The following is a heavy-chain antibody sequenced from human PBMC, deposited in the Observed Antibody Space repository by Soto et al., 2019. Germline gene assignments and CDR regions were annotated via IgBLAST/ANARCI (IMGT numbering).Heavy chain of an antibody. CDR1: GYIFTSYY. CDR2: INPSGGST. Sequence: ASVKVSCKASGYIFTSYYLHWVRQAPGQGLEWMGIINPSGGSTTYAQKFQGRVTMTRDTSTSTVYMDLSSLRSEDTAVYYCARDTQGYCSGGGCYDIDNWGQGTLVTVSS. V-gene: IGHV1-46*01. D-gene: IGHD2-15*01. CDR3: ARDTQGYCSGGGCYDIDN. J-gene: IGHJ4*02.